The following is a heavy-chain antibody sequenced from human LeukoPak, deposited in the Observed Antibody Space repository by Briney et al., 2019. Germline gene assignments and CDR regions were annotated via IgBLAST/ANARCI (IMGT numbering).Heavy chain of an antibody. D-gene: IGHD3-22*01. CDR3: ARESDSSGFGAFDI. CDR1: GFTFDDYA. J-gene: IGHJ3*02. Sequence: PGGSLRLSCAASGFTFDDYAMHWVRQAPGKGLEWVSLISGDGGSTYYADSVKGRFTISRDNAKNSLYLQMNSLRAEDTAVYYCARESDSSGFGAFDIWGQGTMVTVSS. CDR2: ISGDGGST. V-gene: IGHV3-43*02.